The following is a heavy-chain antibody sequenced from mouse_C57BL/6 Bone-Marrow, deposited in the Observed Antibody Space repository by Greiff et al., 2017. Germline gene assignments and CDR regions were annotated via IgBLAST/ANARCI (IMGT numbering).Heavy chain of an antibody. V-gene: IGHV14-4*01. CDR1: GFNIKDDY. Sequence: EVKLEESGAELVRPGASVKLSCTASGFNIKDDYIHWVKQRPEQGLEWIGWIDPEIGDTEYASKFQGKATITSDTSSNTAYLQLSSLTSEDTAVYYCSSFGGNYFDFWGQGTPLTVSS. J-gene: IGHJ2*01. CDR2: IDPEIGDT. D-gene: IGHD1-1*02. CDR3: SSFGGNYFDF.